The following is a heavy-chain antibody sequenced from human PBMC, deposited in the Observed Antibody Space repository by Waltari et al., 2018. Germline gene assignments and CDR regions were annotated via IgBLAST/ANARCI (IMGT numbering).Heavy chain of an antibody. CDR2: IHYSGSS. Sequence: QVQLQESGPGLVKPSETLSLTCTVSGGSTSTYYWSWVRQSPGKGLEWIGYIHYSGSSVYNPSLRSRVAISLDTPNNQFSLRLRSVTAADAAIYYCARADTSTSYFYYYMDVWGKGT. CDR1: GGSTSTYY. CDR3: ARADTSTSYFYYYMDV. D-gene: IGHD1-26*01. J-gene: IGHJ6*03. V-gene: IGHV4-59*01.